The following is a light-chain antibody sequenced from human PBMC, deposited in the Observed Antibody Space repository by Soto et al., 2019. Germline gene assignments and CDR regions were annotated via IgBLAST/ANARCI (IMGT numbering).Light chain of an antibody. V-gene: IGKV3-20*01. J-gene: IGKJ1*01. Sequence: EIVLTQSPGTLSFSPGDRATLSCRASQSINGNYLHWYLQKPGQAPRLLIFGTSSRATGITDRFIGGGSGTDFPLTISRLEPEDFAVYYCQQCGSLPGTFGEGTKVESK. CDR1: QSINGNY. CDR2: GTS. CDR3: QQCGSLPGT.